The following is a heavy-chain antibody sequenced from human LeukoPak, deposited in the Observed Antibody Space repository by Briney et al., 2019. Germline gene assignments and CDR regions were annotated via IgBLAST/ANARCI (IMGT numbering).Heavy chain of an antibody. D-gene: IGHD3-22*01. CDR1: GYSISSGYY. J-gene: IGHJ4*02. Sequence: SETLSLTCAVSGYSISSGYYWGWIRQPPGKGLEWIGSIYHSGSTYYNPSLKSRVTISVDTSKNQFSLKLSSVTAADTAVYYCARDADSRVAHSSGYYSDYWGQGTLVTVSS. CDR3: ARDADSRVAHSSGYYSDY. CDR2: IYHSGST. V-gene: IGHV4-38-2*02.